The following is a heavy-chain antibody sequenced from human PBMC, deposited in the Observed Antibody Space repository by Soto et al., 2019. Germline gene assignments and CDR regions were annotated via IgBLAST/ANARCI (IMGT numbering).Heavy chain of an antibody. V-gene: IGHV3-48*01. D-gene: IGHD4-17*01. Sequence: EVQLVESGGGLVQPGGSLRLSCAASGFTFSSYSMNWVRQAPGKGLEWVSYISSSSSTLYYADSVKGRFTISRDNAKNSLYLQMNSLRAEDTAVYYCARGLYGDQRESFQYWGQGTLVTVSS. CDR3: ARGLYGDQRESFQY. CDR1: GFTFSSYS. CDR2: ISSSSSTL. J-gene: IGHJ1*01.